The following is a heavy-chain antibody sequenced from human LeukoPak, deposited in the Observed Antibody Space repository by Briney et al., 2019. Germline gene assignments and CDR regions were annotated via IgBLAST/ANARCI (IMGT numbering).Heavy chain of an antibody. CDR2: ISSSSSYI. V-gene: IGHV3-21*01. CDR1: GFTFSSYS. Sequence: KPGGSLRLSCAASGFTFSSYSMNWVRQAPGKGLEWVTSISSSSSYIYYADSVKGRFTISRDNAKNSLYLQMNSLRAEDTAVYYCATHLTGPLFDYWGQGTLVTVSS. D-gene: IGHD7-27*01. J-gene: IGHJ4*02. CDR3: ATHLTGPLFDY.